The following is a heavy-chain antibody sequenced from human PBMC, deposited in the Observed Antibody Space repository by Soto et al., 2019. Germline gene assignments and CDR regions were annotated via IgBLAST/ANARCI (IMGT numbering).Heavy chain of an antibody. D-gene: IGHD6-13*01. CDR1: GFTFSSYV. CDR3: LVASAAY. CDR2: ITSNGGST. J-gene: IGHJ4*02. Sequence: GGSLRLSCSASGFTFSSYVMNWVCQAPGKGLEYVSGITSNGGSTFYADSVKGRFIISRDNSQNTVYLQMSSLTTADTAVYYCLVASAAYWGQGTQVTVSS. V-gene: IGHV3-64D*06.